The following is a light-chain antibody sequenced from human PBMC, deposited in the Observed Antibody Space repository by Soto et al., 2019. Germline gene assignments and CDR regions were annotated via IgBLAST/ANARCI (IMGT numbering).Light chain of an antibody. Sequence: EIVLTPSPGTLSFSPGERATLSCMASQSVSSSYLAWYQQKPGQAPRLLIYGASSRATGIPDRFSGSGSGTDFTLTISRLEPEDFAVYYCQQYGSSPRNFGGGTKGDIK. CDR3: QQYGSSPRN. J-gene: IGKJ4*01. CDR2: GAS. CDR1: QSVSSSY. V-gene: IGKV3-20*01.